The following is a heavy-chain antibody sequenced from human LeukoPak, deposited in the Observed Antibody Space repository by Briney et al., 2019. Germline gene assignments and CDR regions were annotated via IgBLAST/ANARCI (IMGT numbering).Heavy chain of an antibody. CDR3: ARRVGRYFDPTGFDY. V-gene: IGHV4-30-2*01. D-gene: IGHD3-9*01. Sequence: PSQTLSLTCTVSGGSISSGGYYWSWIRQPPGKGLEWIGYIYHSGSTYYNPSLKSRVTISVDRSKNQFSLKLSSVTAADTAVYYCARRVGRYFDPTGFDYWGQGTLVTVSS. J-gene: IGHJ4*02. CDR1: GGSISSGGYY. CDR2: IYHSGST.